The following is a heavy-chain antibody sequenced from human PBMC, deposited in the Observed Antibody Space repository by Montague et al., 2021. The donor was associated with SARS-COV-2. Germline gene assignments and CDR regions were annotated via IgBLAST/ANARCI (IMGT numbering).Heavy chain of an antibody. Sequence: CAISGDSVSSNIATWNWIRQSPSRRLEWLGRTYYMFKWYNDYAESVKSRITIDPNTSKHQFSLHLDSVTPEDTAVYYCARIPVGSKYYFDFWGQGTLVTVSS. J-gene: IGHJ4*02. CDR2: TYYMFKWYN. CDR3: ARIPVGSKYYFDF. D-gene: IGHD2-2*01. V-gene: IGHV6-1*01. CDR1: GDSVSSNIAT.